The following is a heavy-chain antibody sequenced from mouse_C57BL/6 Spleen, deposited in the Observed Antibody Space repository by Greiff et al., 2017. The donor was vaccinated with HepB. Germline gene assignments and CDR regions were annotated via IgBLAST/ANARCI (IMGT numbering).Heavy chain of an antibody. CDR1: GYSFTGYF. CDR2: INPYNGDT. V-gene: IGHV1-20*01. CDR3: ARSKAGLGGNYENFDY. D-gene: IGHD2-1*01. Sequence: EVQLQQSGPELVKPGDSVKISCKASGYSFTGYFMNWVMQSHGKSLEWIGRINPYNGDTFYNQKFKGKATLTVDKSSSTAHMELRSLTSEDSAVYYCARSKAGLGGNYENFDYWGQGTTLTVSS. J-gene: IGHJ2*01.